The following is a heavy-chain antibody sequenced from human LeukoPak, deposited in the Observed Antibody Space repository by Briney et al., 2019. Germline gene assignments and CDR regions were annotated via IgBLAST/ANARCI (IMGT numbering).Heavy chain of an antibody. Sequence: SETLSLTCTVSGGSISSYYWSWIRQPPGKGLEWIGYIYYSGSTNYNPSLKSRVTISVDTSKNQFSLKLSSVTAADTAVYYCAREAHLVYCSSTSCYPSYYYYYMDVWGKGTTVTVSS. CDR1: GGSISSYY. D-gene: IGHD2-2*01. V-gene: IGHV4-59*12. CDR2: IYYSGST. J-gene: IGHJ6*03. CDR3: AREAHLVYCSSTSCYPSYYYYYMDV.